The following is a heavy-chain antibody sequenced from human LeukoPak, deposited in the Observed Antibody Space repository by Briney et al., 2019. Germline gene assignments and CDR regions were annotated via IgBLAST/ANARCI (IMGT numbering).Heavy chain of an antibody. D-gene: IGHD6-19*01. V-gene: IGHV3-74*01. J-gene: IGHJ4*02. CDR3: ARGSAKGGRGLQWLVQGVNDY. CDR1: GFTFSRYW. CDR2: ITSYGSRI. Sequence: GGSLRLSCAASGFTFSRYWMYWVRHAPGKGLMCVSRITSYGSRISYADSVKGRFTIPRDNAKNTLYLQMNSLRAEDAAIYYCARGSAKGGRGLQWLVQGVNDYGGQGTLVTVSP.